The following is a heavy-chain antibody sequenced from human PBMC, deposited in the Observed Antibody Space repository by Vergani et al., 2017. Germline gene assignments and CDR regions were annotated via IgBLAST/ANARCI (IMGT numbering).Heavy chain of an antibody. CDR1: GFTFGSYA. J-gene: IGHJ4*01. D-gene: IGHD3-3*01. V-gene: IGHV3-23*01. Sequence: EVKLLESGGGLVQPGGSLRLSCVASGFTFGSYAMNWVRQAPGKGLEWVATLTIIGYNGEKTYYADSVKGRFSISREKSKNTLYLQMNSLRVEDTATYYCAKDLSFWSGIPPPGFDYWGQGTLVTVSP. CDR3: AKDLSFWSGIPPPGFDY. CDR2: IIGYNGEKT.